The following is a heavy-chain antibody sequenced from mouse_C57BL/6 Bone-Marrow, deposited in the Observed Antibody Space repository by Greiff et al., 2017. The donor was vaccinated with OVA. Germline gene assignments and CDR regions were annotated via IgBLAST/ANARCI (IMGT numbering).Heavy chain of an antibody. CDR1: GYTFTDYY. Sequence: QVQLQQSGAELVRPGASVKLSCKASGYTFTDYYINWVKQRPGQGLEWIARIYPGSGNTYYNEKFKGKATLTAEKSSSTAYMQLSSLTSEDSAVYFCASMTGTMVFYYAMDYWGQGTSVTVSS. D-gene: IGHD4-1*01. V-gene: IGHV1-76*01. CDR2: IYPGSGNT. J-gene: IGHJ4*01. CDR3: ASMTGTMVFYYAMDY.